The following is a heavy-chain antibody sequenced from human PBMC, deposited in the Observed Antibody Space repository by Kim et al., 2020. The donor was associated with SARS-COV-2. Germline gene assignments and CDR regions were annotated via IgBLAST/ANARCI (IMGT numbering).Heavy chain of an antibody. D-gene: IGHD3-10*01. V-gene: IGHV3-7*03. CDR2: IKQDGSEK. J-gene: IGHJ6*02. CDR1: GFTFGSYW. CDR3: ARDRGVGLWFEEVYYDGMDV. Sequence: GGSLRLSCAASGFTFGSYWMSWVRQAPGKGLEWVANIKQDGSEKYYVDSVKGRFTISRDNAKNSLYLQMNSLRAEDTAVYYCARDRGVGLWFEEVYYDGMDVWGQGATVTVSS.